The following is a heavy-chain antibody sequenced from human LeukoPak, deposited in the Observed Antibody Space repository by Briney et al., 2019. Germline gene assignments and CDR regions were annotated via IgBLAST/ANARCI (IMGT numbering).Heavy chain of an antibody. CDR1: GGTFSSYA. V-gene: IGHV1-69*13. Sequence: ASVKVSCKASGGTFSSYAISWVRQAPGQGLEWMGGIIPIFGTANYAQKFQGRVTITADESTSTAYMELSSLRSEDTAVYYCARGPAMVGGYFDYWGQGTLVTVSS. D-gene: IGHD5-18*01. CDR2: IIPIFGTA. J-gene: IGHJ4*02. CDR3: ARGPAMVGGYFDY.